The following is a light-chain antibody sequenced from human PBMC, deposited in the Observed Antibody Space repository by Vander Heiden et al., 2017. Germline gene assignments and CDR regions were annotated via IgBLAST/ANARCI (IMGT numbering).Light chain of an antibody. Sequence: QSALTQSASVSGSPGQSITISCTGTSSDAGGYNYVSWFQQHPGKAPKLMIDEVSNRPSGVSNRFSGSKSANTASRTISGLQAEDEADYYCNSYTSSSTRVFGGGTKLTVL. V-gene: IGLV2-14*01. CDR1: SSDAGGYNY. CDR3: NSYTSSSTRV. J-gene: IGLJ3*02. CDR2: EVS.